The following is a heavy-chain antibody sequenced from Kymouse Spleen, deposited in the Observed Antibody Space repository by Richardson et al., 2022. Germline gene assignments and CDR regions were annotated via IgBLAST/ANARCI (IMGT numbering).Heavy chain of an antibody. CDR3: ARDRVVGYYDILTGYSLSYGMDV. CDR2: IGTAGDT. D-gene: IGHD3-9*01. Sequence: EVQLVESGGGLVQPGGSLRLSCAASGFTFSSYDMHWVRQATGKGLEWVSAIGTAGDTYYPGSVKGRFTISRENAKNSLYLQMNSLRAGDTAVYYCARDRVVGYYDILTGYSLSYGMDVWGQGTTVTVSS. CDR1: GFTFSSYD. V-gene: IGHV3-13*01. J-gene: IGHJ6*02.